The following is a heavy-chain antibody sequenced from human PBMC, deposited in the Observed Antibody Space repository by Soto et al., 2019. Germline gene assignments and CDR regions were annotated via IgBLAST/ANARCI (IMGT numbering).Heavy chain of an antibody. Sequence: SETLSLTCTVAGGSIGSSIYYWGWIRQPPGKGLEWIGEINHSGSTYYNPSLKSRVTISVDTSKNQFSLKLSSVTAADTAVYYCARLGSDCSGGSCYLGEDYWGQGTLVTVSS. J-gene: IGHJ4*02. V-gene: IGHV4-39*07. D-gene: IGHD2-15*01. CDR2: INHSGST. CDR1: GGSIGSSIYY. CDR3: ARLGSDCSGGSCYLGEDY.